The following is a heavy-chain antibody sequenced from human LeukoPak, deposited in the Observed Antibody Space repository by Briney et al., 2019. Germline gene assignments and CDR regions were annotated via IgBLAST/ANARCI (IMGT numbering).Heavy chain of an antibody. D-gene: IGHD6-19*01. CDR3: ARERGTLAVAGDAVDI. Sequence: ASVKVSCKASGYTFTGYYMHWVRQAPGEGLEWMGWINPNSGGTKYAQKFQGRVTMTRDTSINTAYMEVRRLTSDDTAVYYCARERGTLAVAGDAVDIWGQGTMVTVSS. CDR1: GYTFTGYY. CDR2: INPNSGGT. V-gene: IGHV1-2*02. J-gene: IGHJ3*02.